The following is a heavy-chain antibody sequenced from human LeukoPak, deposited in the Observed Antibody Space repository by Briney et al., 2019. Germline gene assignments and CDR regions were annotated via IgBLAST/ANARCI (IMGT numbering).Heavy chain of an antibody. Sequence: GGSLRLSCAASGFIFSSYWMSWVRQAPGKGLEWVANIKQDGSEKYYVDSMMGRFTISRDNAKNSLYLEMNSLRAEDTAVYYCARRYCSSVSCDNLDYWGQGTLVTVSS. J-gene: IGHJ4*02. D-gene: IGHD2-2*02. CDR2: IKQDGSEK. V-gene: IGHV3-7*01. CDR1: GFIFSSYW. CDR3: ARRYCSSVSCDNLDY.